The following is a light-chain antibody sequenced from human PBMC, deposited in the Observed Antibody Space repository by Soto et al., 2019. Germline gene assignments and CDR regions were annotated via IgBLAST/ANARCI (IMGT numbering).Light chain of an antibody. CDR2: GAS. CDR3: QQYGGPPWT. J-gene: IGKJ1*01. CDR1: QSVSSSW. Sequence: EIMLTQSPGTLSLSPGERATLSCRASQSVSSSWLAWYQQKPGQAPRLLIYGASSRATGVPDRFSGSGSGTDFTLTITRLEPEDSAVFYCQQYGGPPWTFGQGTKVEIK. V-gene: IGKV3-20*01.